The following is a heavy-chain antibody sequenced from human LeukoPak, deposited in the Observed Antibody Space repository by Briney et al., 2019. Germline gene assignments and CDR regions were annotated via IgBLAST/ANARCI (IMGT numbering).Heavy chain of an antibody. Sequence: GASVKVSCKAPGYTFNSHGISWVRQAPGQGLEWMGWISAYNGDTNYAQKFQGRVTLTTDRTTSTAYLEVRSLRSDDTAVYYCARDPSNTSGWKTWFDPWGQGTLVTVSS. CDR3: ARDPSNTSGWKTWFDP. CDR2: ISAYNGDT. CDR1: GYTFNSHG. J-gene: IGHJ5*02. D-gene: IGHD6-19*01. V-gene: IGHV1-18*04.